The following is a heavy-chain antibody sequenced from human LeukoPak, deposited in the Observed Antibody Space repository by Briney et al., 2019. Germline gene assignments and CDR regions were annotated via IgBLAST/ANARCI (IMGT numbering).Heavy chain of an antibody. J-gene: IGHJ5*02. V-gene: IGHV4-39*01. D-gene: IGHD3-3*01. CDR3: ASADFWSGYPTT. CDR1: GGSISSSSYY. Sequence: KASETLSLTCTVSGGSISSSSYYWGWIRQPPGKGLEWIGSIYYSGSTYYNPSLKSRVTISVDTSKNQFSLKLSSVTAADTAVYYCASADFWSGYPTTWGQGTLVTVSS. CDR2: IYYSGST.